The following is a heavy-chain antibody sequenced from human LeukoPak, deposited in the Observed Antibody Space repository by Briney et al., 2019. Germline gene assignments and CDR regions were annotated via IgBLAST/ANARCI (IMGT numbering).Heavy chain of an antibody. Sequence: SVKVPCKASGGTFSSYAISWVRQAPGQGLEWMGGIIPIFGTANYAQKFQGRVTITADESTSTAYMELSRLRSEDTAVYYCAREGRRDGYNLPFDYWGQGALVTVSS. CDR2: IIPIFGTA. D-gene: IGHD5-24*01. CDR3: AREGRRDGYNLPFDY. CDR1: GGTFSSYA. V-gene: IGHV1-69*13. J-gene: IGHJ4*02.